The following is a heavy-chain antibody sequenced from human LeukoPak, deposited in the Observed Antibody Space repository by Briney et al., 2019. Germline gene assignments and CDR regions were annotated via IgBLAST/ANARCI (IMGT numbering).Heavy chain of an antibody. Sequence: GGSLRLSCAASGFTFSSSAMSWVRQAPGKGLEWVSAISNNGGYTYYADSVKGRFTISRDNFKNTLYLQMNSLRAEDTAVYFCAKAYSSSWYKDAFDMWGQGTMVTVSS. V-gene: IGHV3-23*01. CDR1: GFTFSSSA. CDR3: AKAYSSSWYKDAFDM. D-gene: IGHD6-13*01. J-gene: IGHJ3*02. CDR2: ISNNGGYT.